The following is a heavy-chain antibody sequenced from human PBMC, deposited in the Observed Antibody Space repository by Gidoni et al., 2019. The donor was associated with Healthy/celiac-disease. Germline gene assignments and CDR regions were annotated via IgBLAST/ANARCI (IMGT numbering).Heavy chain of an antibody. D-gene: IGHD3-16*01. V-gene: IGHV3-21*01. Sequence: EVQLVESGGGLVKPGGSLRLSCAASGFTFSSYSMTWVRQAPGKGLEWVSSISSSSSYIYYADSVKGRFTISRDNAKNSLYLQMNSLRAEDTAVYYCARGNGRWGAFDIWGQGTMVTVSS. CDR1: GFTFSSYS. CDR2: ISSSSSYI. J-gene: IGHJ3*02. CDR3: ARGNGRWGAFDI.